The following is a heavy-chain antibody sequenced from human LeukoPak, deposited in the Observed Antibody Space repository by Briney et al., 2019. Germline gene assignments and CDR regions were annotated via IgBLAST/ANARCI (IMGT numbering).Heavy chain of an antibody. CDR1: GYTFTSYY. Sequence: LGASVKVSCKASGYTFTSYYMHWVRQASGQGLEWMGWINPNSGGTNYAQKFQGRVTMTRDTSISTAYMELSRLRSDDTAVYYCARVYNWDVGRDFDYWGQGTLVTVSS. CDR3: ARVYNWDVGRDFDY. CDR2: INPNSGGT. V-gene: IGHV1-2*03. D-gene: IGHD1-1*01. J-gene: IGHJ4*02.